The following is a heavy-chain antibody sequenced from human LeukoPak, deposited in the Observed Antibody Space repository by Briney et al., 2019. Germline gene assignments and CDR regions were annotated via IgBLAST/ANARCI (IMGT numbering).Heavy chain of an antibody. J-gene: IGHJ4*02. D-gene: IGHD3-10*02. V-gene: IGHV4-59*01. Sequence: SETLSLTCTVSGGSISPYYWSWIRQPPGKGLEWLGYIYYSGNTDYNPSLKSRVAISVDTSKNQFSLKLSSVTAADTAVYYCARSTGSTMFIDYWGQGALVTVSS. CDR1: GGSISPYY. CDR2: IYYSGNT. CDR3: ARSTGSTMFIDY.